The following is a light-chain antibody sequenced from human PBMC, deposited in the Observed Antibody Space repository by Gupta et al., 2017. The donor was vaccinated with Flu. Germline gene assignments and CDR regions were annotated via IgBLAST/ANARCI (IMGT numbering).Light chain of an antibody. V-gene: IGKV1-33*01. CDR3: QHQSNLPLT. Sequence: RVTSTCQASQEINKCLYWYQQKPAEAPKQLIYDASKSEEWGPSRFSGSGCGTDFTFTISSRQPEDVAEYYCQHQSNLPLTFGRGTKVEI. J-gene: IGKJ4*01. CDR1: QEINKC. CDR2: DAS.